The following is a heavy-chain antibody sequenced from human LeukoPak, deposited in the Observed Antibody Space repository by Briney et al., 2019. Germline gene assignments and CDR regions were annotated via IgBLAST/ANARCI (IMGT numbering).Heavy chain of an antibody. CDR2: IYYSGST. V-gene: IGHV4-39*07. CDR1: GGSISSGGHY. J-gene: IGHJ6*02. CDR3: ARARLDGYYYYYGMDV. Sequence: SETLSLTCTVSGGSISSGGHYWGWIRQPPGKGLEWIGNIYYSGSTYYNSSLESRVTISVDTSKNHFSLNLSSVTAADTAVYYCARARLDGYYYYYGMDVWGQGTTVTVSS.